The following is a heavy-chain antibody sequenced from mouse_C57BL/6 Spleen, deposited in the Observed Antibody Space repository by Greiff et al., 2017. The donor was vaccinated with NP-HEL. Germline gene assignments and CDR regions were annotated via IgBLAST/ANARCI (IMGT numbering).Heavy chain of an antibody. CDR3: ARRDYYGGDY. V-gene: IGHV1-64*01. CDR2: IHPNSGST. CDR1: GYTFTSYW. J-gene: IGHJ4*01. D-gene: IGHD1-1*01. Sequence: VQLQQSGAELVKPGASVKLSCKASGYTFTSYWMHWVKQRPGQGLEWIGMIHPNSGSTNYNEKFKSKATLTVDKSSSTAYMQLSSLTSEDSAVYYCARRDYYGGDYWGQGTSVTVSS.